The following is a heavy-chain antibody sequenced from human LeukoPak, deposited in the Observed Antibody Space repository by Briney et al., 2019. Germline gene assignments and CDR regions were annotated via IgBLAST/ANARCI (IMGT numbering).Heavy chain of an antibody. CDR1: GYTFTNNY. D-gene: IGHD6-25*01. Sequence: ASVKVSCKASGYTFTNNYMHWVRQAPGQGLEWMGWINPNSGGTNYAQKFQGRVTMTRDTSISTAYMELSRLRSDDTAVYYCAIYLSGSYYFDYWGQGTLVTVSS. CDR3: AIYLSGSYYFDY. CDR2: INPNSGGT. V-gene: IGHV1-2*02. J-gene: IGHJ4*02.